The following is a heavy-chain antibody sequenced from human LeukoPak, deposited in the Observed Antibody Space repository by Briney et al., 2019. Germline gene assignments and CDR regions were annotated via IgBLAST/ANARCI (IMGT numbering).Heavy chain of an antibody. J-gene: IGHJ5*02. D-gene: IGHD4-17*01. CDR2: INPHSGKA. CDR1: GYPFSNYD. Sequence: ASVKVSCKTSGYPFSNYDINWVRQATGQGLEWMGWINPHSGKAGYAQKFQGRVTMTTDTSASTAYMELSSLRSEDTAVYYCARLSSHYGDYKVDPWGQGTLVTVSS. CDR3: ARLSSHYGDYKVDP. V-gene: IGHV1-8*01.